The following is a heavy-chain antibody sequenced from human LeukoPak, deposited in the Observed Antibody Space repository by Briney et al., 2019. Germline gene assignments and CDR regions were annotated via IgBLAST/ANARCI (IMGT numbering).Heavy chain of an antibody. V-gene: IGHV1-2*02. J-gene: IGHJ5*02. CDR2: INPNSGGT. CDR1: GYTFTGYY. Sequence: ASVKVSCKASGYTFTGYYMHWVRQAPGQGLEWMGWINPNSGGTKYAQKFQGRVTMTRDTSISTAYMELSSLRSEDTAVYYCAREGHYYDILTGYYKSGSNWFDPWGQGTLVTVSS. CDR3: AREGHYYDILTGYYKSGSNWFDP. D-gene: IGHD3-9*01.